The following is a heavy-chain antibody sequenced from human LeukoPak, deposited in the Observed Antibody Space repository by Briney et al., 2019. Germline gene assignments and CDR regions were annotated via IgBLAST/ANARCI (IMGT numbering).Heavy chain of an antibody. Sequence: SETLSLTCTVSGGSISSSSYYWGWIRQPPGKGLEWIGYIYYSGSTNYNPSLKSRVTISVDTSKNQFSLKLSSVPAADTAVYYCARRSRGDQFDYWGQGTLVTVSS. CDR1: GGSISSSSYY. D-gene: IGHD3-10*01. J-gene: IGHJ4*02. CDR3: ARRSRGDQFDY. CDR2: IYYSGST. V-gene: IGHV4-61*05.